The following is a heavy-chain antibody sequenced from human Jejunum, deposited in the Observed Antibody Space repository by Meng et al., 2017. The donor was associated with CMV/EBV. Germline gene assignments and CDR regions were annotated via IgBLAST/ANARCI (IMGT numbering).Heavy chain of an antibody. D-gene: IGHD4-11*01. CDR1: GGSFSSTSYH. CDR3: VRVDTMTTFLLDS. V-gene: IGHV4-39*07. CDR2: ISYTGST. Sequence: GGSFSSTSYHWGLVRQSPGKGLEWVGSISYTGSTYYNPSLERRLTISVDRSKNQFSLRLTTATAADAAVYYCVRVDTMTTFLLDSWGPGTLVTVSS. J-gene: IGHJ4*02.